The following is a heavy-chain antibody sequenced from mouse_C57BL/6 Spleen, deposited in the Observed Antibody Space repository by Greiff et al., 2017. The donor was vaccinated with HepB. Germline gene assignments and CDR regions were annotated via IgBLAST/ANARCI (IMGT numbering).Heavy chain of an antibody. CDR2: ISDGGSYT. D-gene: IGHD1-1*01. J-gene: IGHJ1*03. CDR1: GFTFSSYA. CDR3: ASSTVVVHWYFDV. Sequence: EVQVVESGGGLVKPGGSLKLSCAASGFTFSSYAMSWVRQTPEKRLEWVATISDGGSYTYYPDNVKGRFTISRDNAKNNLYLQMSHLKSEDTAMYYCASSTVVVHWYFDVWGTGTTVTVSS. V-gene: IGHV5-4*01.